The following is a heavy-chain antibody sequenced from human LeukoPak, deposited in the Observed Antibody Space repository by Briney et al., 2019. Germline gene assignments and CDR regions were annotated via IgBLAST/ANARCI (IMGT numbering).Heavy chain of an antibody. CDR1: GGSFSGYY. V-gene: IGHV4-34*01. D-gene: IGHD6-13*01. CDR3: VRDSRSTWFYH. J-gene: IGHJ5*02. Sequence: SEALSLTCAVYGGSFSGYYWSWIRQPPGKGLEWIGEINHSGSTNYNPSLKSRVTISVDTSKTQFSLNLDSVTAADTAVYYCVRDSRSTWFYHWGQGTLVTVSS. CDR2: INHSGST.